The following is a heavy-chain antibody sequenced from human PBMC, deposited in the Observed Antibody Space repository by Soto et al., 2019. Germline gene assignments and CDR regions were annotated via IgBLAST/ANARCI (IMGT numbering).Heavy chain of an antibody. CDR2: IYWDDDK. CDR3: AHRHAPQWLENRWFDP. J-gene: IGHJ5*02. Sequence: SGPTLVKPTQTLTLTCTFSGFSLSTSGVGVGWIRQPPGKALEWLALIYWDDDKRYSPSLKSRLTITKDTSKNQVVLTMTNMDPVDTATYYCAHRHAPQWLENRWFDPWGQGTLVTVSS. D-gene: IGHD6-19*01. CDR1: GFSLSTSGVG. V-gene: IGHV2-5*02.